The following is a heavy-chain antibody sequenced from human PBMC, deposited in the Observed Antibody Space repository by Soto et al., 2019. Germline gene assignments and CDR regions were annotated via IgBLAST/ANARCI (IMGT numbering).Heavy chain of an antibody. CDR2: IYHSGST. Sequence: SETLSLTCAVSGGSISSGGYSWSWIRQPPGKGLEWIGYIYHSGSTYYNPSLKSRVTISVDRSKNQFSLKLSSVTAADTAVYYCARGPGAFDYWGPGTLVTVSS. CDR3: ARGPGAFDY. V-gene: IGHV4-30-2*01. J-gene: IGHJ4*02. D-gene: IGHD7-27*01. CDR1: GGSISSGGYS.